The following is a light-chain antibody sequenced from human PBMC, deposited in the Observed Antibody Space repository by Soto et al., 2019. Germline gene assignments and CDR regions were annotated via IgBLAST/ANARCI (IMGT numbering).Light chain of an antibody. CDR1: SSNIGSNT. CDR2: SNN. Sequence: QAVVTQPPSASGTPGQRVTISCSGSSSNIGSNTVNWYQQLPVTAPKLLISSNNQQPSGVPDRFSGSKSGTSASLAISGLQSEDEADYYCAAWDDSLNGPVVFGGGTKLTVL. J-gene: IGLJ2*01. V-gene: IGLV1-44*01. CDR3: AAWDDSLNGPVV.